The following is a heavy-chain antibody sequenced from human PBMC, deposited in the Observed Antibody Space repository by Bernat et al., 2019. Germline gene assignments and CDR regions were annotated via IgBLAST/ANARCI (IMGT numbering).Heavy chain of an antibody. V-gene: IGHV3-30-3*01. CDR3: ARDWFSRGLRLPSSDY. CDR2: ISYDGSNK. J-gene: IGHJ4*02. Sequence: QVQLVESGGGVVQPGRSLRLSCAASGFTFSSYAMHWVRQAPGKGPEWVAVISYDGSNKYYADSVKGRFTISRDNSKNTLYLQMNSLRAEDTAVYYCARDWFSRGLRLPSSDYWGQGTLVTVSS. D-gene: IGHD5-12*01. CDR1: GFTFSSYA.